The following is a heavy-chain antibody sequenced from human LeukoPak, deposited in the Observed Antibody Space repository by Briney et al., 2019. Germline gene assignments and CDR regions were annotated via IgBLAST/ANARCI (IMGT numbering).Heavy chain of an antibody. Sequence: GGSLRLSCAASGFTFSSYGMSWVRQAPGKGLEWVSAISGSGGRTYYADSVKGRFTISRDNSKNTLYLQMNSLRAEDTAVYYCAKGGAVSSKSITMVRGTRRYYYYMDVWGKGTTVTISS. CDR1: GFTFSSYG. CDR3: AKGGAVSSKSITMVRGTRRYYYYMDV. CDR2: ISGSGGRT. V-gene: IGHV3-23*01. J-gene: IGHJ6*03. D-gene: IGHD3-10*01.